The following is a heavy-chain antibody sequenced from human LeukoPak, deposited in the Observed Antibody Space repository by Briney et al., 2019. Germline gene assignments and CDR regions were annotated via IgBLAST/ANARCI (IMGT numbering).Heavy chain of an antibody. Sequence: GASVNLSCNASGYTFTGYYMHWVRHAPGQGLVEGGGINPNSGDTNYAQNFQGRVTMTRDTSISTASMELSRLRSEDTAVYVCARNPIAAAANNWFDPWGQGTLVTVSS. D-gene: IGHD6-13*01. CDR2: INPNSGDT. J-gene: IGHJ5*02. CDR1: GYTFTGYY. CDR3: ARNPIAAAANNWFDP. V-gene: IGHV1-2*02.